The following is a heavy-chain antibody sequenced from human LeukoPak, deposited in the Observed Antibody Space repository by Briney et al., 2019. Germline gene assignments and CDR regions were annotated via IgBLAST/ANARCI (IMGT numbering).Heavy chain of an antibody. CDR1: GFTFSRYW. J-gene: IGHJ4*02. V-gene: IGHV3-74*01. Sequence: GGSLRLSCEASGFTFSRYWMHWVRQAPGKGLVWVSRINSDGSRTTYADSVRGRFTISRDNAKNTLYLQMNSLRAEDTAVYYCARGPSGYHNTGGQGTLVTVSS. CDR2: INSDGSRT. CDR3: ARGPSGYHNT. D-gene: IGHD5-12*01.